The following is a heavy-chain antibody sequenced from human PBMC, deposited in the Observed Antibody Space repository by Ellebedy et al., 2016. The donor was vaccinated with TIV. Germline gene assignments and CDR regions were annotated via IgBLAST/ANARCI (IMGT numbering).Heavy chain of an antibody. V-gene: IGHV1-69*13. CDR2: VFPIIGAV. CDR1: GDILSSYA. D-gene: IGHD6-19*01. J-gene: IGHJ4*02. CDR3: VRIEDGGWALDH. Sequence: AASVKVSCKASGDILSSYAISWVRPAPGQGLEWMGGVFPIIGAVNYAQDFQGRVTITADAFTYTSHMLLSSLRSDDTAIYYCVRIEDGGWALDHWGQGTLVTVSS.